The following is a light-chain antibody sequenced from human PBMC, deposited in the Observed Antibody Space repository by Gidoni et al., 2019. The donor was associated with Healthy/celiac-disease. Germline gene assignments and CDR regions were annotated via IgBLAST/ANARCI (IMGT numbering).Light chain of an antibody. Sequence: DIQMTQSPSTLSASVGDRVTITCRASQSISSWLAWYQQKPGKAPKLLIYDASSLESGVPSRFSGSGSGTEFTLTISSLQPDDFATYYGQQYNSYYGWTFGQGTKVEIK. CDR2: DAS. V-gene: IGKV1-5*01. CDR3: QQYNSYYGWT. CDR1: QSISSW. J-gene: IGKJ1*01.